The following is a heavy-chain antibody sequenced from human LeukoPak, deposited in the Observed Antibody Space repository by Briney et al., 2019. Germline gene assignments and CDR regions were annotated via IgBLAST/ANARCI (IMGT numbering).Heavy chain of an antibody. CDR2: INHSGST. V-gene: IGHV4-34*01. CDR3: ARTPRGRIEAQPGLRYCDH. Sequence: SESLSLTCAVYGGSFSGYSWSWIRQPPGKGLEWIGQINHSGSTNYNPSLKSRVTMSVGMTKSQDSLNLASVTAADTAVDYCARTPRGRIEAQPGLRYCDHWGQGTLVTVSS. CDR1: GGSFSGYS. J-gene: IGHJ4*02. D-gene: IGHD5-12*01.